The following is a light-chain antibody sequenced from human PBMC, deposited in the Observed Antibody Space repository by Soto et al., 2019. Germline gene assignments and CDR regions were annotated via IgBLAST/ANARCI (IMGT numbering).Light chain of an antibody. Sequence: QYALTQPASLSGSPGQSITISCTGTSSDVGGYNYVSWYQQHPGKAPKLMIYDVSNRPSGVSNRFSGSKSGHTASLTISGLQAEDEADYYCSSYTSSSTNVFGTGTKLTVL. V-gene: IGLV2-14*01. CDR3: SSYTSSSTNV. CDR1: SSDVGGYNY. CDR2: DVS. J-gene: IGLJ1*01.